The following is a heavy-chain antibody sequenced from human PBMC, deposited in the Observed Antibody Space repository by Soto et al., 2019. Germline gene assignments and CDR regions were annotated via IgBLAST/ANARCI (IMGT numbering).Heavy chain of an antibody. J-gene: IGHJ2*01. D-gene: IGHD4-17*01. CDR3: ARALAPADYADYIKNNYWYFDL. CDR1: GYTFTSYG. V-gene: IGHV1-18*01. Sequence: QVQLVQSGAEVKKPGASVKVSCKASGYTFTSYGLSWVRQAPGKGLEWMGWISAYNGNTNYAKKLQGRVTMTTDTSTSTAYMELRRLRSDDTTVYYCARALAPADYADYIKNNYWYFDLCGRGTLVTVSA. CDR2: ISAYNGNT.